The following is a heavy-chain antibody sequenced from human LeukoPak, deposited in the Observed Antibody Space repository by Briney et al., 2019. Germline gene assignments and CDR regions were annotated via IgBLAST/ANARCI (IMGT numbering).Heavy chain of an antibody. CDR3: AKDGPRIVGATRPAGFDP. CDR1: GFIFSTSW. D-gene: IGHD1-26*01. Sequence: GGSLRLSCAASGFIFSTSWMSWVRQAPGKGLEWVANIKQDGSQKHYVDSVKGRFTISRDNSKNLLYLQMNSLRPEDTAVYYCAKDGPRIVGATRPAGFDPWGQGTLVTVSS. CDR2: IKQDGSQK. J-gene: IGHJ5*02. V-gene: IGHV3-7*01.